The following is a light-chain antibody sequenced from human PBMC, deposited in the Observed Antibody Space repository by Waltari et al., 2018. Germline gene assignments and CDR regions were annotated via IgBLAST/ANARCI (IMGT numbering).Light chain of an antibody. CDR1: QSISTY. CDR3: QHGSGIPL. CDR2: SAS. Sequence: DIQMTQSPSSLSASVGDRVTIPCRTSQSISTYLNWYQHKPGIAPKLLIHSASTLQSGVPSRCSGSGSGTDFTLTVSSLQAEDFATYYWQHGSGIPLFGGGTKVEIK. J-gene: IGKJ4*01. V-gene: IGKV1-39*01.